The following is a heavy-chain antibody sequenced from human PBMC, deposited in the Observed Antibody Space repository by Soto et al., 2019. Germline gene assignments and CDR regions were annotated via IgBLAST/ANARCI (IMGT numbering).Heavy chain of an antibody. CDR3: ARDGFYAGSGRYSYGYSPPRFSAMDV. CDR2: ISPYNDDT. J-gene: IGHJ6*02. V-gene: IGHV1-18*04. Sequence: QVQLVQSGTEVKKPGASVKVSCKTSGYTFINYGISWVRQAPGQGLEWMGWISPYNDDTKYAQNFQGRVTMNTDTTTGTAYMTLRRLRSSETAIYYCARDGFYAGSGRYSYGYSPPRFSAMDVWGQGTTVTIS. CDR1: GYTFINYG. D-gene: IGHD5-18*01.